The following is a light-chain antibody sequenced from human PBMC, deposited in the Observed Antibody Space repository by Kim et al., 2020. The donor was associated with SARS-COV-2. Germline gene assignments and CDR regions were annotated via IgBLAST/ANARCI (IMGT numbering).Light chain of an antibody. J-gene: IGKJ4*01. V-gene: IGKV3-20*01. CDR3: QQYYSSAPT. CDR1: QRVTSSY. Sequence: EIVLTQSPGTLSLSPGERATLSCRASQRVTSSYLAVYQQEPGQAPRLLSYGASSRATGIPDSFSGSGSGTDFNLTISRLEPEDFAVYYCQQYYSSAPTLGGGTRVEIK. CDR2: GAS.